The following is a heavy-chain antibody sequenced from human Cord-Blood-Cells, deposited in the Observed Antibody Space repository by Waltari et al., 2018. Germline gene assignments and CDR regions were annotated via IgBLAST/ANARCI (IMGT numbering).Heavy chain of an antibody. V-gene: IGHV4-59*11. D-gene: IGHD6-6*01. Sequence: QVQLQESGPGLVKPSETLSLTCTVPGGSISSHYGSWIRQPPGKGLEWIGYIYYSGSTNYNPSLKSRVTISVDTSKNQFSLKLSSVTAADTAVYYCARGDSSSYYYYGMDVWGQGTTVTVSS. CDR2: IYYSGST. CDR1: GGSISSHY. J-gene: IGHJ6*02. CDR3: ARGDSSSYYYYGMDV.